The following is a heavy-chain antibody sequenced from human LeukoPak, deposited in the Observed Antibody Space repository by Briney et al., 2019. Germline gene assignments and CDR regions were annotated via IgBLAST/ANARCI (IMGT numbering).Heavy chain of an antibody. D-gene: IGHD6-19*01. CDR3: AREGEWLVLTRFDY. V-gene: IGHV3-30-3*01. J-gene: IGHJ4*02. CDR2: ISYDGSNK. Sequence: AGGSLRLSCAASGFTFSSYAMHWVRQAPGKGLEWVAVISYDGSNKYYADSVKGRFTISRDNSKNTLYLQMNSLRAEDTAVYYCAREGEWLVLTRFDYWGQGTLVTVSS. CDR1: GFTFSSYA.